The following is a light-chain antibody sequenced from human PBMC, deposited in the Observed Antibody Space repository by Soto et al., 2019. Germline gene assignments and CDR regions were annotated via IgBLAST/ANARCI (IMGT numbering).Light chain of an antibody. CDR2: EVI. Sequence: QSALTQPASVSGSPGQSITISCTGTSSDVGGYNYVSWYQQHPGKAPKLMIYEVIKRPSGVPDRFSGSKSGNTASLTVSGLQAEDEADYYCSSFAGSTNFAVFGTGTKLTVL. J-gene: IGLJ1*01. V-gene: IGLV2-8*01. CDR1: SSDVGGYNY. CDR3: SSFAGSTNFAV.